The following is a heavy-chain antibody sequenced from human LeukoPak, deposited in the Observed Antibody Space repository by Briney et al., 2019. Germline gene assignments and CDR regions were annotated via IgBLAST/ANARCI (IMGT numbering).Heavy chain of an antibody. CDR1: GGSFSGYY. J-gene: IGHJ4*02. CDR3: ARGRVRMVRGVIGPSFDY. D-gene: IGHD3-10*01. V-gene: IGHV4-34*01. Sequence: SETLSLTCAVYGGSFSGYYRSWIRQPPGKGLEWIGEISHSGSTNYNPSLKSRVTISVDTSKNQFSLKLSSVTAADTAVYYCARGRVRMVRGVIGPSFDYWGQGTLVTVSS. CDR2: ISHSGST.